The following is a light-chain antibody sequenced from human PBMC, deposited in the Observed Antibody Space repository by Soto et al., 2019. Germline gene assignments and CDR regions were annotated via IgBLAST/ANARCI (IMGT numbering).Light chain of an antibody. CDR2: GSS. Sequence: EVVLTQSLGTLSLSPGERATLSCRASQSVSNNYLAWYQQKPGQSPKLLIFGSSDRATGIPDRFSGSGSGTDFTLTITSLEPEDFAVYYCQQYGSSPSYTFVQGTKLQIK. V-gene: IGKV3-20*01. J-gene: IGKJ2*01. CDR3: QQYGSSPSYT. CDR1: QSVSNNY.